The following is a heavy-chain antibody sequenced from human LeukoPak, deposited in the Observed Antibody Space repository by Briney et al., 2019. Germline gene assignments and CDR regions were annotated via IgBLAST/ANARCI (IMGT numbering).Heavy chain of an antibody. D-gene: IGHD4-17*01. J-gene: IGHJ4*02. CDR3: ARDPDPLESRAVTTLYIDY. CDR1: GGTFSSYA. Sequence: SVKVSCKASGGTFSSYAISWVRQAPGQGLEWMGRIIPIFGTANYAQKFQGRVTITTDESTSAAYMELSSLRSEDTAVYYCARDPDPLESRAVTTLYIDYWGQGTLVTVSS. V-gene: IGHV1-69*05. CDR2: IIPIFGTA.